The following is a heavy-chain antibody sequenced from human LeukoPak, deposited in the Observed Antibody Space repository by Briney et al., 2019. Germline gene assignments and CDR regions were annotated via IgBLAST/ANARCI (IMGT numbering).Heavy chain of an antibody. CDR3: ARARRGGNSNKWFDP. V-gene: IGHV1-46*01. Sequence: GASAKVSYKASGYTFTSYFMHWVRQAPGQGLEWMGIINPSGGSTSYAQKFQGRVTMTRDTSTSTVYMELSSLRSEDTAVYYCARARRGGNSNKWFDPWGQGTLVTVSS. CDR1: GYTFTSYF. D-gene: IGHD4-23*01. J-gene: IGHJ5*02. CDR2: INPSGGST.